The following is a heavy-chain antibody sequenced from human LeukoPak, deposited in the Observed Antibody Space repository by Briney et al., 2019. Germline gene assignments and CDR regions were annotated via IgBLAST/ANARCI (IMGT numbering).Heavy chain of an antibody. J-gene: IGHJ4*02. V-gene: IGHV3-74*01. CDR2: IFSST. CDR3: VRGNAGYGNFDY. D-gene: IGHD5-18*01. Sequence: GGSLRLSCAASGFTLSSYWMHWVRQAPGKGLVRVARIFSSTSYADSVKGRFTISRDTAKNTLYLEMDTLRAEDTAIYYCVRGNAGYGNFDYWGQGTQVTVSS. CDR1: GFTLSSYW.